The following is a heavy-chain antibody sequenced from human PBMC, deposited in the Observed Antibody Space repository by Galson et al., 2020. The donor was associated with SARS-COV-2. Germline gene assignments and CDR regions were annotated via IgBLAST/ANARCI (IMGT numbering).Heavy chain of an antibody. CDR3: TREGWQGGY. Sequence: ESLKISCAVSGFTFKDYWMRWVRQAPGKGLEWVANIKGDGSERNYVDSVKGRFSISRDNAVNSLYLQMNSLRGEDTAVYYCTREGWQGGYWGQGTRVTVSS. J-gene: IGHJ4*02. CDR2: IKGDGSER. D-gene: IGHD6-19*01. V-gene: IGHV3-7*01. CDR1: GFTFKDYW.